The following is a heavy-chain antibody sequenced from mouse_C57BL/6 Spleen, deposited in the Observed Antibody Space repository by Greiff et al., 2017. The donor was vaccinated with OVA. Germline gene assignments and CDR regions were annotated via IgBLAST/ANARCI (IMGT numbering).Heavy chain of an antibody. D-gene: IGHD1-1*01. CDR3: APITTVVADY. V-gene: IGHV1-64*01. CDR2: IHPNSGST. Sequence: QVQLQQPGAELVKPGASVKLSCKASGYTFTSYWMHWVKQRPGQGLEWIGMIHPNSGSTNYNEKFKSKATLTVDESSSTAYMQLSSLTSEDSAVYYCAPITTVVADYWGQGTTLTVSS. CDR1: GYTFTSYW. J-gene: IGHJ2*01.